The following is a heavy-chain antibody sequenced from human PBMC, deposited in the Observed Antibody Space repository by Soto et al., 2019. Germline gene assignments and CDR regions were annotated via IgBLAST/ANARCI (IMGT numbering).Heavy chain of an antibody. CDR3: ARVPGP. CDR2: IYHSGST. J-gene: IGHJ5*02. CDR1: GGSFRGYY. V-gene: IGHV4-34*01. Sequence: SETLSLTCAFYGGSFRGYYWIWIRQPPGKGLEWIGEIYHSGSTYYNPSLKSRVTISVDRSKNQFSLKLSSVTAADTAVYYCARVPGPWGQGTLVTVSS.